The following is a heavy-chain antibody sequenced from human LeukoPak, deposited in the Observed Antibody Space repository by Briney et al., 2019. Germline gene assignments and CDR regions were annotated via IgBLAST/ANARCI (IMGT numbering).Heavy chain of an antibody. D-gene: IGHD5-12*01. J-gene: IGHJ4*02. Sequence: GGSLRLSCAASGFTFSTYAMHWVRQAPGKGLEWVAVIPYDGSNKYYADSVKGRFTISRDNSKNTLYLQMNSLRAEDTAVYYCAKDPGIVATFLDYWGQGTLVTVSS. V-gene: IGHV3-30*04. CDR2: IPYDGSNK. CDR1: GFTFSTYA. CDR3: AKDPGIVATFLDY.